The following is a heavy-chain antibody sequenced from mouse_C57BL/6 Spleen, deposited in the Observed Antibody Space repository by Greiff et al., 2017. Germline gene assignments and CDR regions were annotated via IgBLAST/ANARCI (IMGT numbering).Heavy chain of an antibody. Sequence: QVQLKQPGAELVKPGASVKLSCKASGYTFTSYWMHWVKQRPGQGLEWIGMIHPNSGSTNYNEKFKSKATLTVDKSSSTAYMQLSSLTSEDSAVYYCARSGDGWGDYWGQGTTLTVSS. J-gene: IGHJ2*01. D-gene: IGHD2-3*01. V-gene: IGHV1-64*01. CDR3: ARSGDGWGDY. CDR2: IHPNSGST. CDR1: GYTFTSYW.